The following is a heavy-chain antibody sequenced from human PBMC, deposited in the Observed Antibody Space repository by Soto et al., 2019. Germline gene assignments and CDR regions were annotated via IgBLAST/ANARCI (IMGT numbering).Heavy chain of an antibody. CDR2: IYYSGST. D-gene: IGHD3-9*01. J-gene: IGHJ4*02. Sequence: SETLSLPCTVSGGSISSGGYYWSWIRQHPGKGLEWIGYIYYSGSTYYNPSIKSRVTISVDTSKNQFSLKLSSVTAADTAVYYCARAVGDQLVIKGSAYFDYWGQGTLVTVSS. V-gene: IGHV4-31*03. CDR1: GGSISSGGYY. CDR3: ARAVGDQLVIKGSAYFDY.